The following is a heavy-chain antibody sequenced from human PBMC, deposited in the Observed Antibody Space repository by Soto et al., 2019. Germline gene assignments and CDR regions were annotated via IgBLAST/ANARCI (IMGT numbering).Heavy chain of an antibody. V-gene: IGHV1-24*01. Sequence: ASVKVSCKVSGYALTELSMHWVRQAPGKGLEWMGGFDPEDGETIYAQKFQGRVTMTEDTSTDTAYMELSSLRSEDTAVYYCATTYRWQLVRGSFDYWGQGTLVTVSS. CDR1: GYALTELS. CDR2: FDPEDGET. D-gene: IGHD6-6*01. J-gene: IGHJ4*02. CDR3: ATTYRWQLVRGSFDY.